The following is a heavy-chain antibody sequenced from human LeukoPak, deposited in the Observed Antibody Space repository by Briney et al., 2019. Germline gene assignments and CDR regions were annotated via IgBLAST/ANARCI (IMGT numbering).Heavy chain of an antibody. J-gene: IGHJ6*03. V-gene: IGHV3-48*03. CDR2: ISPSGSTI. D-gene: IGHD1-26*01. CDR1: GFTLNNYE. CDR3: AKGYGWEASYYYYYMDV. Sequence: GGSLRLSCAASGFTLNNYEMNWVRQAPGKGLEWVSYISPSGSTIYYADSVKGRFTISKDNGKNSLSLQMSSLRAEDTAVYYCAKGYGWEASYYYYYMDVWGKGTTVTISS.